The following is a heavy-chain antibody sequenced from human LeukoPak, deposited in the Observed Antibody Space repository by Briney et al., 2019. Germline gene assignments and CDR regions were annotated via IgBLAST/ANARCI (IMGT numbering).Heavy chain of an antibody. CDR1: GFTFCIYG. CDR2: MSGGGGST. J-gene: IGHJ4*02. D-gene: IGHD2-2*01. V-gene: IGHV3-23*01. Sequence: GGSLRLSCAASGFTFCIYGMSWVRQAPGKGLEWVSAMSGGGGSTFYADSVKGRFTISRDNSKNTLYLQMNSLRDEDTAVYYCAKSHCGSFSCSRAEFWGQGTLVTVSS. CDR3: AKSHCGSFSCSRAEF.